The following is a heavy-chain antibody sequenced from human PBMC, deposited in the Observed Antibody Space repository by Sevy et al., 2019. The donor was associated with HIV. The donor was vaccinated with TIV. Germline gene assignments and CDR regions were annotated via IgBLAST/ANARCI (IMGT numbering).Heavy chain of an antibody. V-gene: IGHV3-7*03. CDR1: GFTFSNYW. Sequence: GGSLRLSCAASGFTFSNYWMSWVRQAPGKGLEWVAHIKRDGSEKSYVDSVKGRFTISRDNAKNSLYLQMNSVRAEDTAVYYCARDCSSTTCLWGMDVWGQGTTVTVSS. CDR2: IKRDGSEK. D-gene: IGHD2-2*01. CDR3: ARDCSSTTCLWGMDV. J-gene: IGHJ6*02.